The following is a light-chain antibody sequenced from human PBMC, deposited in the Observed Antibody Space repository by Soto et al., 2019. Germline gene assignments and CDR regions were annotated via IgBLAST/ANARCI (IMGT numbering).Light chain of an antibody. CDR3: LQHETYPRT. CDR1: QDISNH. J-gene: IGKJ1*01. Sequence: DIQMTQSPSSLSASVGDRVTITCQASQDISNHLNWYQQKPGKAPQRLIYGTSNLQTGVPSRFSGSGSGTEFTLTISSLQPEDFATYYCLQHETYPRTFGQGTKVDIK. V-gene: IGKV1-17*01. CDR2: GTS.